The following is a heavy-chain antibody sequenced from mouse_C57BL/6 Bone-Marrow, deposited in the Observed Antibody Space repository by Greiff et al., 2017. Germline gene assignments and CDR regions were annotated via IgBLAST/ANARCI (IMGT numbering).Heavy chain of an antibody. V-gene: IGHV14-1*01. D-gene: IGHD3-2*02. J-gene: IGHJ2*01. Sequence: DVKLQESGAELVRPGASVKLSCTASGFNIKDYYMHWVKQRPEQGLEWIGRIDPEDGDTEYAPKFQGKATMTADTSSNTAYLQLSSLTSEDTAVDYCTQDSSGYVDYFDYWGQGTTLTVSS. CDR1: GFNIKDYY. CDR3: TQDSSGYVDYFDY. CDR2: IDPEDGDT.